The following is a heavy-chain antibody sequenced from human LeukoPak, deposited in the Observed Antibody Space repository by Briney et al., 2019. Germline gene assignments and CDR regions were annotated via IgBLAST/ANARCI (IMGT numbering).Heavy chain of an antibody. CDR1: GFTFSSYA. Sequence: GGSLRLSCAASGFTFSSYAMTWARQAPGMGLEWVSGITGSGHTTSYADSVKGRFTISRDNSKNTLYLQMNSLKAEDTALYYCAKVIRSSGWYVDSWGQGTLVTVSS. V-gene: IGHV3-23*01. CDR3: AKVIRSSGWYVDS. CDR2: ITGSGHTT. D-gene: IGHD6-19*01. J-gene: IGHJ4*02.